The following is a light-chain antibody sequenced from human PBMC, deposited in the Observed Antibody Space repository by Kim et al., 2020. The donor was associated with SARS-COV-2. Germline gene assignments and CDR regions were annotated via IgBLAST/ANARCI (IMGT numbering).Light chain of an antibody. CDR2: EDD. V-gene: IGLV6-57*04. CDR3: QSYNRDNVL. Sequence: NFMLTQPHSVSESPGKTVTISCTRSSGSIDDNYVQWYQQRPGGVPTTVMYEDDQRPSGVSDRFSGSIDNSSNSASLTISGLRTEDEADYYCQSYNRDNVLFGGGTQLTVL. CDR1: SGSIDDNY. J-gene: IGLJ2*01.